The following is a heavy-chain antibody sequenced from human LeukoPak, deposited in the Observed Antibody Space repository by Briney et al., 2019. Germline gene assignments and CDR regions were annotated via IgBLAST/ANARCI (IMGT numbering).Heavy chain of an antibody. V-gene: IGHV3-66*01. J-gene: IGHJ2*01. Sequence: GGSLRLSCAASGFTVSSNYMDWVRQAPGKGLEWVSLIYSGGSTYYADSVKGRFTISRDNSKNTLYLQMNSLRPEDTAVYYCARGMTAHYWYFDLWGRGALVTVSS. D-gene: IGHD2-21*02. CDR1: GFTVSSNY. CDR3: ARGMTAHYWYFDL. CDR2: IYSGGST.